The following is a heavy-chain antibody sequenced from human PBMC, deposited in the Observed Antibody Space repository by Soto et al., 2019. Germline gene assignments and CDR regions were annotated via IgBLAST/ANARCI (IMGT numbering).Heavy chain of an antibody. CDR3: ARVSFGNPIDY. D-gene: IGHD3-16*01. CDR2: INHSGST. CDR1: GGSFSGYY. V-gene: IGHV4-34*01. J-gene: IGHJ4*02. Sequence: SETLSLTCAVYGGSFSGYYWSWIRQPPGKGLEWIGEINHSGSTNYNPSLKSRVTISVDTSKNQFSLKLSSVTAADTAVYYCARVSFGNPIDYWGQGTLVTVSS.